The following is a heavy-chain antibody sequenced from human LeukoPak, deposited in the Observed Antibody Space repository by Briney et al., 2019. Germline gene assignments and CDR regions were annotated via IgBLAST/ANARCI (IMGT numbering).Heavy chain of an antibody. CDR1: GFTFSDCD. CDR2: ISYRTSHI. J-gene: IGHJ4*02. V-gene: IGHV3-21*01. Sequence: GGSLSLSCTASGFTFSDCDMNWFRQAPGKGLEWVSSISYRTSHIYYADSVKGRFTISRDNAKNSLYLQMDSLRAEDTAVYFCGRAFPPLRTAAAGDYWGQGTLVTVSA. CDR3: GRAFPPLRTAAAGDY. D-gene: IGHD6-13*01.